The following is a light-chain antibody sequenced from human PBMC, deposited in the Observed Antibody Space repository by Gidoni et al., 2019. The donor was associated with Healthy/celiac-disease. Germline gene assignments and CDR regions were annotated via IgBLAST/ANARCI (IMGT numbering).Light chain of an antibody. CDR1: QSISSY. J-gene: IGKJ3*01. V-gene: IGKV1-39*01. Sequence: DIQMTHSPSSLSASVGDRVTITCRASQSISSYLNWYQQKPGKAPKLLIYAASSLQSGVPSRFSGSGSGTDFTLTISSLQPEDFATYYCQQSYSTGVFTFGPGTKVDIK. CDR2: AAS. CDR3: QQSYSTGVFT.